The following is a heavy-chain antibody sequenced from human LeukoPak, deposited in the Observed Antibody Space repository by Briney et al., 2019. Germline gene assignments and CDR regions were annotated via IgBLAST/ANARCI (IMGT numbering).Heavy chain of an antibody. CDR2: INAANGNT. V-gene: IGHV1-3*01. CDR1: GFTFTTYT. D-gene: IGHD6-19*01. Sequence: ASVKVSCKTSGFTFTTYTMHWVRQAPGQRLEWMAWINAANGNTQYSQKFQGRVTITRDTSASTAYMELSSLRSEDTAVYYCARGAPIRVAVAATFDPWGQGTLVTVPS. CDR3: ARGAPIRVAVAATFDP. J-gene: IGHJ5*02.